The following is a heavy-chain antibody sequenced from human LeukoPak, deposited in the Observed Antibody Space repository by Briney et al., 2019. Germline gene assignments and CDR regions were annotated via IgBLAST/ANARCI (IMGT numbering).Heavy chain of an antibody. D-gene: IGHD6-19*01. CDR1: GGSISSYY. V-gene: IGHV4-4*07. Sequence: PSETLSLTCTVSGGSISSYYWSWTRQPAGKGLEWIGRIYTSGSTNYNPSLKSRVTMSVDTSKNQFSLKLSCVTAADTAVYYCARVASRSGWADYWGQGTLVTVSS. CDR2: IYTSGST. J-gene: IGHJ4*02. CDR3: ARVASRSGWADY.